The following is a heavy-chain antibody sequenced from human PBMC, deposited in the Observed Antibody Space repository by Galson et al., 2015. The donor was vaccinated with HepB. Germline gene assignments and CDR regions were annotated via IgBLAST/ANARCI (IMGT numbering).Heavy chain of an antibody. V-gene: IGHV3-23*01. CDR1: GFTFSNYA. J-gene: IGHJ6*02. D-gene: IGHD6-19*01. CDR3: ARVNVERDSSKYYGMDV. Sequence: SLRLSCAASGFTFSNYAMSWVRQAPGKGLEWVSTISVSGGGTYYADSLKGRFTISRDSSKNTLYLQMSSLGVEDTAEYYCARVNVERDSSKYYGMDVWGQGTTVTVSS. CDR2: ISVSGGGT.